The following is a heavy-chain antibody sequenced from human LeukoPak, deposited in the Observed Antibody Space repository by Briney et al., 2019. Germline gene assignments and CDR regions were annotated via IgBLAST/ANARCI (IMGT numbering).Heavy chain of an antibody. CDR3: ARIEVAYYYDSSGAFDY. CDR1: GGSISSSNW. Sequence: SETLSLTCAVSGGSISSSNWWSWVRQPPGKGLEWIGEIYHSGSTNYNPSLKSRVTISVDKSKNQFSLKLSSVTAADTAVYYCARIEVAYYYDSSGAFDYWGQRTLVTVSS. CDR2: IYHSGST. J-gene: IGHJ4*02. D-gene: IGHD3-22*01. V-gene: IGHV4-4*02.